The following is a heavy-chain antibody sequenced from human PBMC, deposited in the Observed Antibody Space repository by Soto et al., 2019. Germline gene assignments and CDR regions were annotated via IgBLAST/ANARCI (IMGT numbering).Heavy chain of an antibody. CDR2: IYYSGST. V-gene: IGHV4-39*01. CDR3: ARHKDNSSGPSAY. CDR1: GGSISSSSYY. D-gene: IGHD3-22*01. J-gene: IGHJ4*02. Sequence: QLQLQESGPGLVKPSETLSLTCTVSGGSISSSSYYWGWIRQPPGKGLEWIGRIYYSGSTYYNPSHTSRDTISVDTSKKQFSLQLRSVTAADTAVYYCARHKDNSSGPSAYWGQGTLVTVSS.